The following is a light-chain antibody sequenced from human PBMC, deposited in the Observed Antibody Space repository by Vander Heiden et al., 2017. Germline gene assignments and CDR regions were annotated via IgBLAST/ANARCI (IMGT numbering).Light chain of an antibody. CDR2: DNN. V-gene: IGLV1-44*01. CDR3: AAWDDSLTGWV. Sequence: QSVLTLPPSASGTPGQRVTISCSGSSSNIGRNTVNWYQQLPGTAPKVLIYDNNQRPSGIPDRFSGSKSGTSASLAISGLQSEDEADYYCAAWDDSLTGWVFGGGTKLTVL. CDR1: SSNIGRNT. J-gene: IGLJ3*02.